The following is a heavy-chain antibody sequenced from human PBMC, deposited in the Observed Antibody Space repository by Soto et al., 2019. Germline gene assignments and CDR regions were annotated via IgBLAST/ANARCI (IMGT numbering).Heavy chain of an antibody. CDR2: IYYSGST. J-gene: IGHJ3*02. V-gene: IGHV4-59*01. Sequence: QVQLQESGPGLVKPSETLSLTCTVSGGSISSYYWSWIRQPPGKGLEWIGYIYYSGSTNYNPSLTSRVTISVDTSKNQFSLKLSSVTAADTAVYYCARDGLIVGPTTFDIWGQGTMVTVSS. CDR3: ARDGLIVGPTTFDI. D-gene: IGHD1-26*01. CDR1: GGSISSYY.